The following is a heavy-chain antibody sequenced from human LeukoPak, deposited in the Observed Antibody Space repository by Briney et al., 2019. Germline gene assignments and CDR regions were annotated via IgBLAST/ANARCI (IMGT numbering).Heavy chain of an antibody. J-gene: IGHJ4*02. CDR2: ISWNSGSM. CDR3: AKATGRGYSYGCIDY. V-gene: IGHV3-9*01. D-gene: IGHD5-18*01. Sequence: PGGSLRLSCAASGFTFDDYAMHWVRQASGKGLEWVSGISWNSGSMDYADSVKGRFTISRDNAKNSLYLQMNSLRAEDTALYYCAKATGRGYSYGCIDYWGQGTLVTVSS. CDR1: GFTFDDYA.